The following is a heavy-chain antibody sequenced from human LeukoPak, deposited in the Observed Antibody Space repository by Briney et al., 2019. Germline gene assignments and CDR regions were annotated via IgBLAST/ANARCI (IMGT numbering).Heavy chain of an antibody. CDR3: ARGRYSSSWYRSPRAWFDY. V-gene: IGHV1-8*01. Sequence: ASVKVSCKASGYTFTSYDINWVRQAPGQGLEWMGWMNPNSGNTGYAQKFQGRVTMTRNTSISTAYMELSSLRSEDTAVYYCARGRYSSSWYRSPRAWFDYWGQGTLVTVSS. CDR2: MNPNSGNT. CDR1: GYTFTSYD. D-gene: IGHD6-13*01. J-gene: IGHJ4*02.